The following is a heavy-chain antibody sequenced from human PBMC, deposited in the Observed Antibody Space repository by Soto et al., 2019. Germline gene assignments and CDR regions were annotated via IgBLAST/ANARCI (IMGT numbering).Heavy chain of an antibody. V-gene: IGHV1-18*01. J-gene: IGHJ4*02. CDR3: ARAGRRAYYYDSSGYYYDPEVDY. Sequence: QVQLVQSGAEVKKPGASVKVSCKASGYTFTSYGISWVRQAPGQGLEWMGWISAYNGNTNYAQKLQGRVTMTTDPSTSTAYMELRSLRSDDTAVYYCARAGRRAYYYDSSGYYYDPEVDYWGQGTLVTVSS. D-gene: IGHD3-22*01. CDR1: GYTFTSYG. CDR2: ISAYNGNT.